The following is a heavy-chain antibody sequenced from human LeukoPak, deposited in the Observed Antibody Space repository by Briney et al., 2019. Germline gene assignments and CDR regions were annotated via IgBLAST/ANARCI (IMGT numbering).Heavy chain of an antibody. CDR3: ARVIPHYDILTGYYIEYYFDY. D-gene: IGHD3-9*01. Sequence: SETLSLTCTVSGGSISSGSYYWSWIRQPAGKGLEWIGRIYTSGSTNYNPSLKSRVTISVDTSKNQFSLKLSSVTAADTAVYYCARVIPHYDILTGYYIEYYFDYWGQGTLVTVSS. V-gene: IGHV4-61*02. J-gene: IGHJ4*02. CDR1: GGSISSGSYY. CDR2: IYTSGST.